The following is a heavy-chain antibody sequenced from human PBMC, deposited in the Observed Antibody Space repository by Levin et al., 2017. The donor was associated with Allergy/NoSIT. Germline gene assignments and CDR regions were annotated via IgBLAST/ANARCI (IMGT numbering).Heavy chain of an antibody. V-gene: IGHV4-38-2*02. Sequence: SETLSLTCAVSGYSISSGYYWGWIRQPPGKGLEWIGSIYHSGSTYYNPSLKSRVTISVDTSKNQFSLKLSSVTAADTAVYYCARDSPLEYCSSTSCPYYYYGMDVWGQGTTVTVSS. J-gene: IGHJ6*02. CDR2: IYHSGST. CDR3: ARDSPLEYCSSTSCPYYYYGMDV. D-gene: IGHD2-2*01. CDR1: GYSISSGYY.